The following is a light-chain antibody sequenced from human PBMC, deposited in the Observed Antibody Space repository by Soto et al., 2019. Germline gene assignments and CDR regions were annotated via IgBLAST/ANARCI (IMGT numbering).Light chain of an antibody. J-gene: IGKJ2*01. CDR1: QSVLYSSNNKNY. V-gene: IGKV4-1*01. CDR2: WAS. CDR3: QEYYSTPYT. Sequence: VMTQSPDSLAVSLGERATINCKSSQSVLYSSNNKNYLAWYQQKPGQPPKLLIYWASTRESGVPARFSGSGSGTDFTLTINSLQAEDVAVYYCQEYYSTPYTFGQGTKLEIK.